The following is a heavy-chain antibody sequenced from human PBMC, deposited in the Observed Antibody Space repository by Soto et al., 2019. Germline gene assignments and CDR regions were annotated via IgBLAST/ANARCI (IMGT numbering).Heavy chain of an antibody. D-gene: IGHD3-16*01. J-gene: IGHJ4*02. CDR2: IDYDGSTT. CDR3: ARVARGAWGVFDH. V-gene: IGHV3-74*01. Sequence: EVQLVESGGGLVQPGGSLRLSCAASGFALSTYWMHWVRQVPGKGLVWVSRIDYDGSTTSYADSVEGRFTISRDNAKNTLYLQMSSLTAEDTAVYYCARVARGAWGVFDHWGQGTLVTVSS. CDR1: GFALSTYW.